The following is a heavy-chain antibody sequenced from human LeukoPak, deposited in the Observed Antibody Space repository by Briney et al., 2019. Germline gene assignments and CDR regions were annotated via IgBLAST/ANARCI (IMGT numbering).Heavy chain of an antibody. V-gene: IGHV4-38-2*01. D-gene: IGHD3-22*01. CDR1: GYSISSGYY. J-gene: IGHJ4*02. CDR3: ARRGYYYDSSGYS. CDR2: IYHSGST. Sequence: SETLSLTCAVSGYSISSGYYWGWIRQPPGKGLEWIGSIYHSGSTYYNPSLKCRVTISVDTSKNQFSLKLSSVTAADTAVYYCARRGYYYDSSGYSWGQGTLVTVSS.